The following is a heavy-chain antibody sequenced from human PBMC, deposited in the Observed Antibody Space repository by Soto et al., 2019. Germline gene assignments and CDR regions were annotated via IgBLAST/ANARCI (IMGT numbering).Heavy chain of an antibody. Sequence: PGGSLRLSCAASGFTFGDYYMSWIRQAPGKGLEWVSYISGGGSAIYYADSVKGRFTISRDNAKNSVYLQMNSLRVEDTAVYYCAKGGEGSCSRTSCLYFSDSWGQGTLVTVSS. CDR2: ISGGGSAI. CDR3: AKGGEGSCSRTSCLYFSDS. J-gene: IGHJ5*02. V-gene: IGHV3-11*01. CDR1: GFTFGDYY. D-gene: IGHD2-2*01.